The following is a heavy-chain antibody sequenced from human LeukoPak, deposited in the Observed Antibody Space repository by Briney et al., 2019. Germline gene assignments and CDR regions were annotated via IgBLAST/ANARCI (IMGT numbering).Heavy chain of an antibody. V-gene: IGHV4-59*01. Sequence: SETLSLTCTVSGGSINNYFWYWIRQPPGKGLEWIGYTSHSGGTNYNPSLKSRVTMSLDTSKNQFSLNLGSVTAADTAVYYCARRPAAGLTFDYWGQGTLVTVSS. CDR3: ARRPAAGLTFDY. CDR1: GGSINNYF. D-gene: IGHD6-13*01. CDR2: TSHSGGT. J-gene: IGHJ4*02.